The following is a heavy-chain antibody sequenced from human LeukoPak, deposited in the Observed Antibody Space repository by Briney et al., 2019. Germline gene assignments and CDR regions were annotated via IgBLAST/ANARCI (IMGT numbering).Heavy chain of an antibody. D-gene: IGHD2-15*01. J-gene: IGHJ4*02. CDR2: IYPGDSDT. CDR3: TRSAGNAGYYVY. CDR1: GSPFTSYT. Sequence: GESRDSSFKRLGSPFTSYTTAAVPQMPGKGLEWMGIIYPGDSDTRYSPSFQGQVTISADKSINTAYLQWSSLKISDTATYYCTRSAGNAGYYVYWGQ. V-gene: IGHV5-51*01.